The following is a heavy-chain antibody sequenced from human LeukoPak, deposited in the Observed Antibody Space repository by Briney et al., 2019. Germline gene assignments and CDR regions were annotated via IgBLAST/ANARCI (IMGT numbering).Heavy chain of an antibody. Sequence: GRSLRLSCAASGFTFSSYGMHWVRQAPGKGLEWVAVISYDGSNKYYADSVKGRFTISRDNSKNTLYLQMNSLRAEDTAVYYCARVASRAAAGTWYYYYYMDVWGKGTTVTISS. V-gene: IGHV3-30*03. D-gene: IGHD6-13*01. J-gene: IGHJ6*03. CDR1: GFTFSSYG. CDR2: ISYDGSNK. CDR3: ARVASRAAAGTWYYYYYMDV.